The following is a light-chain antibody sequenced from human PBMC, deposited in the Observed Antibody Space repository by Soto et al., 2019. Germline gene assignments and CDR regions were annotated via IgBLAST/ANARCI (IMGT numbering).Light chain of an antibody. CDR2: AVS. CDR1: QSITTY. J-gene: IGKJ2*03. CDR3: QQSYNMPYS. Sequence: DIQVTQSPSSLSASVGDRVTITCLSGQSITTYLNWYQHKPGRAPALLIYAVSKLQSGVPSRFSGSGSRTVFTLTISGLQPEDFATYYCQQSYNMPYSFGQGTKVDIK. V-gene: IGKV1-39*01.